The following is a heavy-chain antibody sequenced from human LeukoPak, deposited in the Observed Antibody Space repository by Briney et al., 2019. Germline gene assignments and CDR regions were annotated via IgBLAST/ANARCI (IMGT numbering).Heavy chain of an antibody. V-gene: IGHV3-21*01. CDR2: ISSSSSYI. J-gene: IGHJ4*02. D-gene: IGHD3-10*01. CDR3: ARVLYGSGSSPDY. CDR1: GFTFSSYS. Sequence: GGSLRLSCAASGFTFSSYSMNWVRQAPGKGLEWVSSISSSSSYIYYADSVKGRFTISRDNAKNSLYLQMNSLRAEDTAVYYCARVLYGSGSSPDYWGQGTLVTVSS.